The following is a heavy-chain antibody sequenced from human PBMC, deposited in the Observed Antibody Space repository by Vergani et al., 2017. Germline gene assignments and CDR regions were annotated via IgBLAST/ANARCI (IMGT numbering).Heavy chain of an antibody. CDR1: GFTFSSYG. J-gene: IGHJ4*02. D-gene: IGHD3-22*01. Sequence: QVQLVESGGGVVQPGRSLRLSCAASGFTFSSYGMHWVRQAPGKGLEWVAVISYDGSNKYYADSVKGRFTISRDNSKNTLYLQMNSLRAEDTAVYYCARHSGYYYGSNSQDDYWGQGTLVTVSS. V-gene: IGHV3-30*03. CDR2: ISYDGSNK. CDR3: ARHSGYYYGSNSQDDY.